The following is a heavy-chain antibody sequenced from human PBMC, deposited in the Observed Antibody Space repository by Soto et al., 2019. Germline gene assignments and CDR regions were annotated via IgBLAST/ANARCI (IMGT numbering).Heavy chain of an antibody. CDR3: VRGRGTWYYPY. CDR2: INHTEDT. V-gene: IGHV4-34*01. D-gene: IGHD6-13*01. Sequence: QVQLHQWGAGLLKPSETLSLTCAVYGGSFSAYYWSWIRHSPGKGLEWIGQINHTEDTKYNPSLKSRVTISVDTSKNQFSLMVTSRTAADTAIYYCVRGRGTWYYPYWGQGTLVTVSS. J-gene: IGHJ4*02. CDR1: GGSFSAYY.